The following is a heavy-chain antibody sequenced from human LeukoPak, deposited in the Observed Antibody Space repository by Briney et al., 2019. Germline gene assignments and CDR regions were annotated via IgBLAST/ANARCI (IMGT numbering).Heavy chain of an antibody. CDR3: ARDRPTVVTDYYYYYGMDV. CDR1: GYTFTSYG. V-gene: IGHV1-18*01. J-gene: IGHJ6*02. Sequence: ASVKVSCKASGYTFTSYGISWVRQAPGQGLEWMGWISAHNGNTNYAQKLQGRVTMTTDTSTSTAYMELRSLRSDDTAVYYCARDRPTVVTDYYYYYGMDVWGQGTTVTVSS. D-gene: IGHD4-23*01. CDR2: ISAHNGNT.